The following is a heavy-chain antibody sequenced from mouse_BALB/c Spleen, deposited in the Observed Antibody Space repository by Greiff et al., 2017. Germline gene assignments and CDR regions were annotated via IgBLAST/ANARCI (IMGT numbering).Heavy chain of an antibody. V-gene: IGHV5-9-3*01. J-gene: IGHJ4*01. CDR3: ARHHSSTRAMDY. CDR2: ISSGGSYT. D-gene: IGHD3-1*01. Sequence: EVHLVESGGGLVKPGGSLKLSCAASGFTFSSYAMSWVRQTPEKRLEWVATISSGGSYTYYPDSVKGRFTISRDNAKNTLYLQMSSLRSEDTAMYYCARHHSSTRAMDYWGQGTSVTVSS. CDR1: GFTFSSYA.